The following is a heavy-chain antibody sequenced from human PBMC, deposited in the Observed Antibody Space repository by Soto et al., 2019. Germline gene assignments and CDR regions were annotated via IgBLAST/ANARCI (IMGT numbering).Heavy chain of an antibody. J-gene: IGHJ5*02. CDR3: ARVRYYDSSGYHGWFDP. CDR1: GYTFTSYG. D-gene: IGHD3-22*01. V-gene: IGHV1-18*01. Sequence: QVQLVQSGAEVKKPGASVKVSCKASGYTFTSYGISWVRQAPGQGLEWMGWISAYNGNTNYAQKLQGRVTMTTDTSTSTAYMELRSLRSDDTAVYYCARVRYYDSSGYHGWFDPWGQGTLVTVSS. CDR2: ISAYNGNT.